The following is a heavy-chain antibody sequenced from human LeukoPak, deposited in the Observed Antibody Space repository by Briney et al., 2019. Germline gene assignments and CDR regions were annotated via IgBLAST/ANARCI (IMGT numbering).Heavy chain of an antibody. CDR2: IYYSGST. D-gene: IGHD6-19*01. CDR1: GGSISSYY. V-gene: IGHV4-59*01. J-gene: IGHJ4*02. Sequence: SETLSLTCTVSGGSISSYYWSWIRQPPGKGLEWIGYIYYSGSTNYNPSLKSRVTISVDTSKNQFSLKLSSVTAADTAVYYCASIAVAGTWDYWGQGTLVTVSS. CDR3: ASIAVAGTWDY.